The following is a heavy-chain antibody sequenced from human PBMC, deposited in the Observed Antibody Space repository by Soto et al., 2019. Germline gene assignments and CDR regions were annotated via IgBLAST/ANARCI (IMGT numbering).Heavy chain of an antibody. Sequence: EVQLVESGGGLVQPRGSLRLSCAASGFTFSSYWMSWVRQAPGKGLEWVANIKQDGSEKYYVDSVKGRFTISRDNAKNSLYLQMNSLRAEDTAVYYCARVRFDYVWGSYRPLEYWGQGTLVTVSS. CDR2: IKQDGSEK. V-gene: IGHV3-7*03. CDR1: GFTFSSYW. J-gene: IGHJ4*02. CDR3: ARVRFDYVWGSYRPLEY. D-gene: IGHD3-16*02.